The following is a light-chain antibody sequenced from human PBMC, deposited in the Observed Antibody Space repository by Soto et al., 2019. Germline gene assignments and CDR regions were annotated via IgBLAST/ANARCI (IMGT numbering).Light chain of an antibody. V-gene: IGKV4-1*01. J-gene: IGKJ2*01. CDR1: QSLLYNSNNKNF. CDR2: WAS. Sequence: TVMTQSPDSLVVSLGRRATSNCKSSQSLLYNSNNKNFLAWYHQRPGQPPKLLIYWASTRESGVPDRLSGSGSGTDFTLTISSLQADDVGVYSCQQHYSLPYTFGQGTKVDIK. CDR3: QQHYSLPYT.